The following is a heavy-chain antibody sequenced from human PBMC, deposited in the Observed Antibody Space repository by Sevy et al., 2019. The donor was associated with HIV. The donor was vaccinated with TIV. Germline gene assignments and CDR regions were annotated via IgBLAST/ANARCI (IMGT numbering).Heavy chain of an antibody. CDR1: GGSDSSGSYY. D-gene: IGHD3-16*02. Sequence: SETLSLTCTVSGGSDSSGSYYWSWIRQPPGKGLEWIGYIYYSGSTNYNPSLKSRVTISVDTSKNQFSLKLSSVTAADTAVYYCASSSGDYIWGSYRAWYYYGMDVWGQGTTVTVSS. J-gene: IGHJ6*02. CDR3: ASSSGDYIWGSYRAWYYYGMDV. CDR2: IYYSGST. V-gene: IGHV4-61*01.